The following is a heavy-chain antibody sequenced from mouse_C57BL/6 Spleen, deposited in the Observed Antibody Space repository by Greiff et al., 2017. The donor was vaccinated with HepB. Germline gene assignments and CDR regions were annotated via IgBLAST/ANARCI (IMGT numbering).Heavy chain of an antibody. CDR2: ISDGGSYT. CDR1: GFTFSSYA. V-gene: IGHV5-4*01. J-gene: IGHJ2*01. D-gene: IGHD3-3*01. Sequence: DVQLVESGGGLVKPGGSLKLSCAASGFTFSSYAMSWVRQTPEKRLEWVATISDGGSYTYYPDNVKGRFTISRDNAKNNLYLQMSHLKSEDTAMYYCARGDWYFDYWGQGTTLTVSS. CDR3: ARGDWYFDY.